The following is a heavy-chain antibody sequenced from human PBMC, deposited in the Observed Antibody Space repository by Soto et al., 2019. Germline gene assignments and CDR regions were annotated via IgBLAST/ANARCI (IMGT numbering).Heavy chain of an antibody. D-gene: IGHD3-3*01. CDR1: GGAISTYY. Sequence: SETLSLTCTVSGGAISTYYWTWIRQPAGKGLEWIGRIYSSGSTKYNPSLQSRVTMSLDTSNNQFSLRPTSVTAADTAVYYCARGQRFSDWFDPWGQGTLVTVSS. CDR3: ARGQRFSDWFDP. CDR2: IYSSGST. V-gene: IGHV4-4*07. J-gene: IGHJ5*02.